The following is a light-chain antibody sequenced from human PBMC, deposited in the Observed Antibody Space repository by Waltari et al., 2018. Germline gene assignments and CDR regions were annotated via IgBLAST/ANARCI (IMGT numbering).Light chain of an antibody. CDR1: QSVGRY. CDR3: QKYEALPAT. V-gene: IGKV3-20*01. CDR2: GAS. J-gene: IGKJ1*01. Sequence: EIVLTQSPGTLSLSPGERATLSCRASQSVGRYLAWYQQKPGQAPRLLIYGASTRATGIPDRFSGSGSGTDFSLLISRLEPEDFAVYFCQKYEALPATFGQGTKVEIK.